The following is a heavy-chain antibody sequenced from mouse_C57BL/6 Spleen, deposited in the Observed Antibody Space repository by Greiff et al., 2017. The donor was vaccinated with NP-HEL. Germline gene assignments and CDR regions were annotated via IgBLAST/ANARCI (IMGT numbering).Heavy chain of an antibody. V-gene: IGHV5-4*03. D-gene: IGHD4-1*01. J-gene: IGHJ2*01. Sequence: DVMLVESGGGLVKPGGSLKLSCAASGFTFSSYAMSWVRQTPEKRLEWVATISDGGSYTYYPDNVKGRFTISRDNAKNNLYLQMSHLKAEDTAMYYCARVLTGFFDYWGQGTTLTVSS. CDR3: ARVLTGFFDY. CDR2: ISDGGSYT. CDR1: GFTFSSYA.